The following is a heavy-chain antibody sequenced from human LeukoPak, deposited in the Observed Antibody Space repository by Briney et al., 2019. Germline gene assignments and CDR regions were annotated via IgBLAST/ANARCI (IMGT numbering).Heavy chain of an antibody. CDR2: IIPIFGIA. D-gene: IGHD2-21*01. J-gene: IGHJ4*02. CDR3: ARESADPLWY. CDR1: GYTFTSYG. V-gene: IGHV1-69*04. Sequence: ASVKVSCKASGYTFTSYGISWVRQAPGQGLEWMGRIIPIFGIANYAQKFQGRVTITADKSTSTAYMELSSLRSEDTAVCYCARESADPLWYWGQGTLVTVSS.